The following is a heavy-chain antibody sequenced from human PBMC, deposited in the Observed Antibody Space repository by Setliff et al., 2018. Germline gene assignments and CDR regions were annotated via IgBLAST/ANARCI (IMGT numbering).Heavy chain of an antibody. Sequence: SETLSLTCTVSGGSISTYYWSWIRRPAGKGLEWIGRVFVSGSTNYNPSLKSRVTMSVDTSRNQFSLKLTSVTAADTAVYYCARGLEGEDYFYYMDVWGKGNTVTVSS. D-gene: IGHD2-21*01. CDR2: VFVSGST. CDR1: GGSISTYY. CDR3: ARGLEGEDYFYYMDV. V-gene: IGHV4-4*07. J-gene: IGHJ6*03.